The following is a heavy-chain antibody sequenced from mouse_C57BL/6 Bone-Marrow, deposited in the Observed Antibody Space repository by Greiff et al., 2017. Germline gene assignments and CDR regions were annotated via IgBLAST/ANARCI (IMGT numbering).Heavy chain of an antibody. J-gene: IGHJ2*01. Sequence: QVQLKQPGAELVKPGASVKMSCKASGYTFTSYWITWVKQRPGQGLEWIGDIYPGSGSTNYNEKFKSKATLPVDTSSSTAYMQLSSLTSEDSAVYYCARSLQGWYGSIDYWGQGTTLTVSS. V-gene: IGHV1-55*01. D-gene: IGHD1-1*01. CDR2: IYPGSGST. CDR1: GYTFTSYW. CDR3: ARSLQGWYGSIDY.